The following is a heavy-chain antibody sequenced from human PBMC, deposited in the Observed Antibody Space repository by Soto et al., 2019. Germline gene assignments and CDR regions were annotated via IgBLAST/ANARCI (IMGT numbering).Heavy chain of an antibody. D-gene: IGHD1-26*01. CDR2: ISVSGGST. Sequence: PGGSLRLSCAASGLTFSSYAMIWVRQAPGKGLEWVSAISVSGGSTYYADSVKGRFTISRDNSKNTLYLQMNSLRAEDTAVYYCAKDLDGSYYSFWFDPWGQGTLVTVSS. V-gene: IGHV3-23*01. J-gene: IGHJ5*02. CDR1: GLTFSSYA. CDR3: AKDLDGSYYSFWFDP.